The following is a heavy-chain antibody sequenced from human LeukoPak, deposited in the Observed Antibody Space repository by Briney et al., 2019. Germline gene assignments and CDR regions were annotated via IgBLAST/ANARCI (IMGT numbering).Heavy chain of an antibody. J-gene: IGHJ4*02. CDR2: IRSKTYGGTT. CDR1: GFTFGDYA. D-gene: IGHD5-12*01. V-gene: IGHV3-49*04. Sequence: QPGRSLRISCTASGFTFGDYAMNWVRQAPGKGLEWVGLIRSKTYGGTTAYAASVRGRFTISRDDSKNIAYLQMNSLKTEDTGVYYCSRQIRATTNYFDYWGQGTLVTVSS. CDR3: SRQIRATTNYFDY.